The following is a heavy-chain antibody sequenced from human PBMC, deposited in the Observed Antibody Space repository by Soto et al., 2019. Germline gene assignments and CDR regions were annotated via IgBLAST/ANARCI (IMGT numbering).Heavy chain of an antibody. D-gene: IGHD3-16*02. Sequence: QVQLQQWGAGLLKPSETLSLTCAVYGGSFSGYYWSWIRQPPGKGLEWIGEINHSGSTNYNPSLKRRVTISVDTSKNQFSLKRSSVTAADTAVYYCPRGRGATFGGVIGTCGQGTLVTVSS. CDR1: GGSFSGYY. V-gene: IGHV4-34*01. CDR2: INHSGST. CDR3: PRGRGATFGGVIGT. J-gene: IGHJ5*02.